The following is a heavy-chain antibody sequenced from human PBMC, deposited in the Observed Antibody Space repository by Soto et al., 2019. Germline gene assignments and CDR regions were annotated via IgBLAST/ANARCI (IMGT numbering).Heavy chain of an antibody. CDR1: GFTFSSYA. J-gene: IGHJ3*02. Sequence: GGSLRLSCAASGFTFSSYAMSWVRQAPGKGLEWVSAISGSGGSTYYADSVKGRFTISRDNSKNMLYLQMNSLRAEDTAVYYCAKDPYCSGGSCYGAFDIWGQGTMVTVSS. CDR2: ISGSGGST. D-gene: IGHD2-15*01. V-gene: IGHV3-23*01. CDR3: AKDPYCSGGSCYGAFDI.